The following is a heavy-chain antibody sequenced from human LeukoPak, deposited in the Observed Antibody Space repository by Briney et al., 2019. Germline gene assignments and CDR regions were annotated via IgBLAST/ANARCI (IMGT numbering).Heavy chain of an antibody. D-gene: IGHD2-21*01. J-gene: IGHJ4*02. CDR1: GFTFSSYG. CDR3: ARDATQIQVWFDSYSDH. CDR2: IWYDGSNT. Sequence: PGGSLRLSCAASGFTFSSYGMHWVRQAPGKGLEWVAVIWYDGSNTHYADSVKGRFTISRDNSKNTLYLQMNSLRAEDTAVYYCARDATQIQVWFDSYSDHWGQGTLVTVSS. V-gene: IGHV3-33*01.